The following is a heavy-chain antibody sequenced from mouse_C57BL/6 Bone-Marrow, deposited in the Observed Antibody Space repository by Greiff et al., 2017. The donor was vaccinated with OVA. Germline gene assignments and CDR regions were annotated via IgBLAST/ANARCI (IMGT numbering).Heavy chain of an antibody. V-gene: IGHV1-50*01. CDR1: GYTFTSYW. CDR3: ARSGDYDYAMDY. J-gene: IGHJ4*01. CDR2: IDPSDSYT. Sequence: QVQLQQPGAELVKPGASVKLSCKASGYTFTSYWMQWVKQRTGQGLEWIGEIDPSDSYTNYNQKFKGKATLTVDTSSSTAYMQRSSLTSEDSAVYYCARSGDYDYAMDYWGQGASVTVSS. D-gene: IGHD2-13*01.